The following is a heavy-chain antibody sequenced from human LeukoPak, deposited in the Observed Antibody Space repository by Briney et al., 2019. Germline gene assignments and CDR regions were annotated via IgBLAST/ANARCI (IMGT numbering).Heavy chain of an antibody. Sequence: SETLSLTCTVSGGSISSSSYYWGWIRQPPGEGPEWLGTIFYTGTTYDNPSLKSRVTMSVDTSKNQLSLKLNSVTAADTAVYYCARLSASCYGTVDYWCQGTLVTVSS. D-gene: IGHD2-2*01. CDR1: GGSISSSSYY. CDR2: IFYTGTT. CDR3: ARLSASCYGTVDY. J-gene: IGHJ4*02. V-gene: IGHV4-39*01.